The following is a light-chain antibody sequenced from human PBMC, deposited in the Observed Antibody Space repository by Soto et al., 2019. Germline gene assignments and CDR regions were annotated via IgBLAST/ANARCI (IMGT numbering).Light chain of an antibody. J-gene: IGLJ1*01. CDR1: SNDVGGYNY. V-gene: IGLV2-8*01. CDR3: SSFAVSNSFV. Sequence: SVLTQPPYASVSPAQSATISCTGTSNDVGGYNYVSWYQQHPGKAPKLMIYEVNKRPSGVPDRFSGSKSGNTASLTVSGLQAEDEADYYCSSFAVSNSFVFGTGTKVTVL. CDR2: EVN.